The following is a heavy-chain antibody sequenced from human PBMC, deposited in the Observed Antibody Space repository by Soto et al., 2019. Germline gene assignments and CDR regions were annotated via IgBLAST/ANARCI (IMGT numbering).Heavy chain of an antibody. CDR2: IYPGDSDT. J-gene: IGHJ4*02. D-gene: IGHD3-10*01. Sequence: PGESLKISCKGSGYSFTSYWIGWVRQMPGKGLEWMGIIYPGDSDTRYSPSFQGQVTISADKSISTAYLQWSSLKASDTAMYYCARRALGYYYEEYFDYWGQGTLVTVSS. CDR3: ARRALGYYYEEYFDY. CDR1: GYSFTSYW. V-gene: IGHV5-51*01.